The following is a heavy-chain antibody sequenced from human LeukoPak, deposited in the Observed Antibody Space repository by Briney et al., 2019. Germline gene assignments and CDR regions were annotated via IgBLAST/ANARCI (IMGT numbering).Heavy chain of an antibody. Sequence: SETLSLTCTVSSGSINSYYWNWIRQPPGKGLEWIGYIYYSGSTYYNPSLKSRVTISVDTSKNQFSLKLSSVTAADTAVYYCARGNDDWGQGTLVTVSS. V-gene: IGHV4-59*08. J-gene: IGHJ4*02. CDR3: ARGNDD. CDR1: SGSINSYY. CDR2: IYYSGST.